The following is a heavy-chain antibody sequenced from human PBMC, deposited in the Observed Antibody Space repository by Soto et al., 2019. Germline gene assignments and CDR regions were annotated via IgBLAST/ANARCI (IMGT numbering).Heavy chain of an antibody. CDR1: GFTFSSYS. V-gene: IGHV3-48*01. CDR2: ISSSSSTI. CDR3: ARHPERIAEIGWFDP. Sequence: EVQLVESGGGLVQPGGSLRLSCAASGFTFSSYSMNWVRQAPGKGLEWVSYISSSSSTIYYAGSVKGRFTISRDNAKNSLYLQMNSLRAEDTAVYYCARHPERIAEIGWFDPWGQGTLVIVSS. J-gene: IGHJ5*02. D-gene: IGHD6-13*01.